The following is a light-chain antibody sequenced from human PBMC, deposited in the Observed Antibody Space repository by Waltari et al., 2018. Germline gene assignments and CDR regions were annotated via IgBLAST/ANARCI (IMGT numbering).Light chain of an antibody. V-gene: IGKV1-39*01. CDR3: QQSYSIPALT. CDR2: AAS. J-gene: IGKJ4*01. Sequence: DIQLTQSPSSLSPSVGYRVTITCRPTQSISSYLNWYQQKPGKAPKVLIYAASSLPSGVPSRFSGSGSGTEFTLTISSLQPEDSATYYCQQSYSIPALTFGGGTKVEIK. CDR1: QSISSY.